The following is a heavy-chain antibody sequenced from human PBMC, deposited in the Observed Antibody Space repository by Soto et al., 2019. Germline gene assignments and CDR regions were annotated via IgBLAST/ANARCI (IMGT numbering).Heavy chain of an antibody. J-gene: IGHJ4*02. CDR1: GYTFTSYY. V-gene: IGHV1-46*01. D-gene: IGHD1-1*01. CDR3: ARGLNWTDVQYYFDY. CDR2: INPSGGST. Sequence: ASVKVSCKASGYTFTSYYMHWVRQAPGQGREWMGIINPSGGSTSYAQKFQGRVTMTRDTSTSTVYMELSSLRSEDTAVYYCARGLNWTDVQYYFDYWGQGTLVTVSS.